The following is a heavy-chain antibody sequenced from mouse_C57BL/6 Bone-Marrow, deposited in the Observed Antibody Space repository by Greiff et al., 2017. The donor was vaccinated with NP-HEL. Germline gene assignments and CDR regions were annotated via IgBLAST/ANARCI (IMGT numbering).Heavy chain of an antibody. CDR3: ARGVYYYGSYFDY. CDR1: GYAFSSSW. CDR2: IYPGDGDT. J-gene: IGHJ2*01. D-gene: IGHD1-1*01. V-gene: IGHV1-82*01. Sequence: VQLQQSGPELVKPGASVKISCKASGYAFSSSWMNWVKQRPGKGLEWIGRIYPGDGDTNYNGKFKGKATLTADKSSSKAYMQLSSLTSEDSAVYFCARGVYYYGSYFDYWGQGTTLTVSS.